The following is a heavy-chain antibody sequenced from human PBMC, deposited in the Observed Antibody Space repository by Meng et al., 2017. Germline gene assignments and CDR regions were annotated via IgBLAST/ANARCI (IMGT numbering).Heavy chain of an antibody. CDR3: ARDYRDYALIAKRWFDP. J-gene: IGHJ5*02. Sequence: VQSVRSVSWFSTHRCSVTAYRNASGGNFSSYHISWVRQVHVLGLQWMGGIIPIFGTANYDQKFQARLRIPANESTSSASMALSILRSEDTAVYYCARDYRDYALIAKRWFDPWGQGTLVTVSS. V-gene: IGHV1-69*01. CDR2: IIPIFGTA. D-gene: IGHD4-17*01. CDR1: GGNFSSYH.